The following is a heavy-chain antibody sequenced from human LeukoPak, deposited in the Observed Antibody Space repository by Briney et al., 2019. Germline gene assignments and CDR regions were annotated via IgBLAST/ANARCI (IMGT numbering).Heavy chain of an antibody. J-gene: IGHJ5*02. CDR3: ARQHRYSSSSEP. Sequence: TSETLSLTCTVSGGSISSSSYYWGWIRQPPGKGLEWIGSIYYSGSTYYNPSLKSRVTISVDTSKNQFSLKLSSVTAADTAVYYCARQHRYSSSSEPWGQGTLVTVSS. CDR1: GGSISSSSYY. CDR2: IYYSGST. V-gene: IGHV4-39*01. D-gene: IGHD6-6*01.